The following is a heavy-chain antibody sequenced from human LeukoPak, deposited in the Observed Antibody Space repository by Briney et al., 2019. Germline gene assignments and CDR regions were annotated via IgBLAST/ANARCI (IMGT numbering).Heavy chain of an antibody. D-gene: IGHD1-1*01. Sequence: GALRLSCAASGFTFSSYGMHWVRQAPGKGLEWVAVISYDGSNKYYADSVKGRFTISRDNSKNTPYLQMNSLRAEDTAVYYCAKDLRYNWNLGNAFDIWGQGTMVTVSS. J-gene: IGHJ3*02. V-gene: IGHV3-30*18. CDR2: ISYDGSNK. CDR3: AKDLRYNWNLGNAFDI. CDR1: GFTFSSYG.